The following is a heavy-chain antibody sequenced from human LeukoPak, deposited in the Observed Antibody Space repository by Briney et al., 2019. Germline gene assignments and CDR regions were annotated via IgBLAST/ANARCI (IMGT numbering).Heavy chain of an antibody. CDR2: ISAYNGNT. V-gene: IGHV1-18*01. D-gene: IGHD6-13*01. CDR3: ARSDDSSPYFDY. J-gene: IGHJ4*02. Sequence: ASVKVSCKASGYTFTSYGIIWVRQAPGQGLEWMGWISAYNGNTNYAQKLQGRVAMTTDTSTSTAYMELRSLRSDDTAVYYCARSDDSSPYFDYWGQGTLVTVSS. CDR1: GYTFTSYG.